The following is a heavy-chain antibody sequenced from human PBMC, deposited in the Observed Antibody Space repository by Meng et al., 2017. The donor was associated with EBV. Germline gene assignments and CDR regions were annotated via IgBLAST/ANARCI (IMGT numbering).Heavy chain of an antibody. CDR2: ISAYNGNT. Sequence: QGQGVQAGEEVKKPGASVKVSCKAFGYTCTSYGISGGRQAPGQGLEWMGWISAYNGNTNYAQKLQGRVTMTTDTSTSTAYMELRSLRSDDTAVYYCARGLDYFDDWGQGTLVTVVS. J-gene: IGHJ4*02. V-gene: IGHV1-18*01. CDR1: GYTCTSYG. CDR3: ARGLDYFDD.